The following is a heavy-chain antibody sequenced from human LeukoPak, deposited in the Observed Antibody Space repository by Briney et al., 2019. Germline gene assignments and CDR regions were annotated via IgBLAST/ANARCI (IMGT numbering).Heavy chain of an antibody. CDR3: ARTTVVPAAMGNWFDP. D-gene: IGHD2-2*01. CDR2: IIPIFGTA. Sequence: GASVKVSCKASGGTFSSYAISWVRQAPGQGLEWMGGIIPIFGTANYAQKFQGRVTITTDESTSTAYMELSSLRSEDTAVYYCARTTVVPAAMGNWFDPWGQGTLVTVSS. CDR1: GGTFSSYA. J-gene: IGHJ5*02. V-gene: IGHV1-69*05.